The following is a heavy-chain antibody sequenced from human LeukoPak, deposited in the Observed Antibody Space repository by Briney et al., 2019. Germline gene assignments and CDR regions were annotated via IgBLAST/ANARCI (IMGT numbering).Heavy chain of an antibody. CDR3: ARDFESLYAFDI. J-gene: IGHJ3*02. CDR2: IYYSGST. D-gene: IGHD3-9*01. V-gene: IGHV4-39*07. Sequence: SETLSLTCTVSGGSISSSSYYWGWIRQPPGKGLEWIGSIYYSGSTYYNPSLKSRVTISVDTSKNQFSLKLSSVTAADTAVYYCARDFESLYAFDIWGQGTMVTVSS. CDR1: GGSISSSSYY.